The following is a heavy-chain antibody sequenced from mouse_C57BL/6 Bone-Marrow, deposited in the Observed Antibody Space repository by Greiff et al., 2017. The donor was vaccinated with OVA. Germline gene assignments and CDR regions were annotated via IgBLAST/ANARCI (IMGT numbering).Heavy chain of an antibody. CDR3: VRARFYEGYFAWFAY. CDR2: IRSKSNNYAT. V-gene: IGHV10-1*01. Sequence: EVKLQESGGGLVQPKGSLKLSCAASGFSFNTYAMNWVRQAPGKGLEWVARIRSKSNNYATYYADSVKDRFTISRDDSESMLYLQMNNLKTEDTAMYYCVRARFYEGYFAWFAYWGQGTLVTVSA. J-gene: IGHJ3*01. D-gene: IGHD2-3*01. CDR1: GFSFNTYA.